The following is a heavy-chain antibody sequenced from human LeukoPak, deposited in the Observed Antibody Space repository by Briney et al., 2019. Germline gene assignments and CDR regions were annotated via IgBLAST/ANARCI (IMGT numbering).Heavy chain of an antibody. CDR1: GFTFSTYA. J-gene: IGHJ6*02. V-gene: IGHV3-48*03. CDR2: ISSSGSTI. D-gene: IGHD3-10*01. CDR3: ARDGDVWFGEFDYHYYYGMDV. Sequence: GGSLRLSCAASGFTFSTYAMNWVRQAPGKGLEWVSYISSSGSTIYYADSVKGRFTISRDNAKNSLYLQMNSLRAEDTAVYYCARDGDVWFGEFDYHYYYGMDVWGQGTTVTVSS.